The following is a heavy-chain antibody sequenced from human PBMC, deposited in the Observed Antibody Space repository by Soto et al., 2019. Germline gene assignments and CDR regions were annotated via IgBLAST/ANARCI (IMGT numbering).Heavy chain of an antibody. CDR3: ATDYGENVYYYYGMDV. CDR1: GGTFSSYA. Sequence: ASVKVSCKASGGTFSSYAISWVRQAPGQGLEWMGGIIPIFGTANYAQKFQGRVTITADESTSTAYMELSSLRSEDTAVYYCATDYGENVYYYYGMDVWGQGTTVTVSS. J-gene: IGHJ6*02. D-gene: IGHD4-17*01. CDR2: IIPIFGTA. V-gene: IGHV1-69*13.